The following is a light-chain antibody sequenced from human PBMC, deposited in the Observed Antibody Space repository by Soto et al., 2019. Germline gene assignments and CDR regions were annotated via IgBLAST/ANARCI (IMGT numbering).Light chain of an antibody. J-gene: IGLJ3*02. Sequence: QSVLTQPASLSGTPGQRGTISWSGSNSNIGRYSVNWYQHVPGTAPKILLYSDDERPSGVPDRFSGSKSCTSASLAISGLQSEDEVEYYCAAWDDNLNGPLFGGGTKLTV. CDR3: AAWDDNLNGPL. CDR2: SDD. CDR1: NSNIGRYS. V-gene: IGLV1-44*01.